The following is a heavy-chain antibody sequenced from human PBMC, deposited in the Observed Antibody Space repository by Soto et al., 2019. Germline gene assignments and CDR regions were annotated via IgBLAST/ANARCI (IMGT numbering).Heavy chain of an antibody. CDR2: ISGSGGST. V-gene: IGHV3-23*01. CDR3: AKDLGSTVTTWGYWYFDL. J-gene: IGHJ2*01. Sequence: EVQLLESGGGLVQPGGSLRLSCAASGFTFSSYAMSWVRQAPGKGLEWVSAISGSGGSTYYADSVKGRFTISRDNSKNTLYLQMNSLRAEDTAVYYCAKDLGSTVTTWGYWYFDLWGRGTLVTVSS. CDR1: GFTFSSYA. D-gene: IGHD4-17*01.